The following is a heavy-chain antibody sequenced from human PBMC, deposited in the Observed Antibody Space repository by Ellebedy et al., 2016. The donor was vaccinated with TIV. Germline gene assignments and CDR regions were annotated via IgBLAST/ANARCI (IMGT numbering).Heavy chain of an antibody. J-gene: IGHJ4*02. Sequence: ASVKVSCKASGYPFTLYYMHWVRQAPGQGLEWMGLINPSGGFTTYAQKFQGRITMTTDTSTSTVYMELSSLRSEDTAVYFCARVYFDRSSYYPFWGQGTLVTVSS. CDR3: ARVYFDRSSYYPF. CDR2: INPSGGFT. CDR1: GYPFTLYY. D-gene: IGHD3-22*01. V-gene: IGHV1-46*01.